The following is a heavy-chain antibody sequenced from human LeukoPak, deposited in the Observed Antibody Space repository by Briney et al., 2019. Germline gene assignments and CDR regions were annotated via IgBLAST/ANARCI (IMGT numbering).Heavy chain of an antibody. V-gene: IGHV4-59*12. J-gene: IGHJ4*02. Sequence: SETLSLTCTVSGGSISSYYWSWIRQPPGKGLEWIGYIYYSGSTNYNPSLKSRVSISVDTSKNQFSLKLSSVTAADTAVYYCARMITMVRGVPDYWGQGTLVTVSS. CDR3: ARMITMVRGVPDY. D-gene: IGHD3-10*01. CDR2: IYYSGST. CDR1: GGSISSYY.